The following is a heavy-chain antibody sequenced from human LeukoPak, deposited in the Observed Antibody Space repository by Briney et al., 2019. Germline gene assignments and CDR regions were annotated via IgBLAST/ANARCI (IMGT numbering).Heavy chain of an antibody. CDR1: GFTFSSRL. V-gene: IGHV3-74*01. Sequence: PGGSLRLSCAVSGFTFSSRLMHWVRQAPGKGLVWVALIKDDGTTNYADSVRGRFTASRDDAKNTVYLQMGSLRADDTAVYYCHPLSYVSNWGQGTLVTVSA. J-gene: IGHJ4*02. CDR3: HPLSYVSN. CDR2: IKDDGTT. D-gene: IGHD3-22*01.